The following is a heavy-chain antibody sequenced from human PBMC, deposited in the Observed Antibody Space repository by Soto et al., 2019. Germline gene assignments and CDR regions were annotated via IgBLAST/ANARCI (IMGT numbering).Heavy chain of an antibody. V-gene: IGHV3-33*01. Sequence: GGSLRLSCAASGFTFSSYGMHWVRQAPGKGLEWVAVIWYDGSNKYYADSVKGRFTISRDNSKNTLYLQMNSLRAEDTAVYYCAREWGAVRGVPQFDPWGQGTLVTVSS. D-gene: IGHD3-10*01. CDR1: GFTFSSYG. J-gene: IGHJ5*02. CDR2: IWYDGSNK. CDR3: AREWGAVRGVPQFDP.